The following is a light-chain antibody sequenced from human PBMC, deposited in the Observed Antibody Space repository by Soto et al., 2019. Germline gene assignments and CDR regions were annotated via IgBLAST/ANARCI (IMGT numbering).Light chain of an antibody. CDR2: DAS. CDR3: QQRSNWPPLT. Sequence: EIVLTQYPATLSFSPGERATLSCRASQSVSSYLAWYQQKPGQAPRLLIYDASNRATGIPARFSGSGSGTDFTLTISSLEPEDFAVYYCQQRSNWPPLTFGGGTKVDIK. CDR1: QSVSSY. J-gene: IGKJ4*01. V-gene: IGKV3-11*01.